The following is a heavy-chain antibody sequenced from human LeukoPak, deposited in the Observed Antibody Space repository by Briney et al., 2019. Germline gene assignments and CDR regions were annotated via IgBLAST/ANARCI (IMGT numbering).Heavy chain of an antibody. CDR3: ARDRRYSSSHDAFDI. V-gene: IGHV1-2*02. J-gene: IGHJ3*02. Sequence: GASVTVSCKASGYTFTGYYMHWVRQAPGQGLEWMGWINPNSGGTNYAQKFQGRVTMTRDTSISTAYMELSRLRSDDTAVYYCARDRRYSSSHDAFDIWGQGTMVTVSS. CDR1: GYTFTGYY. D-gene: IGHD6-13*01. CDR2: INPNSGGT.